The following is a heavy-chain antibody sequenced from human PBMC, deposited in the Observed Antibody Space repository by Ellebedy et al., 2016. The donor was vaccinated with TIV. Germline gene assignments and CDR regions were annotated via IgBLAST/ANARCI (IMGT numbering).Heavy chain of an antibody. D-gene: IGHD3-10*01. V-gene: IGHV3-23*03. CDR1: GFTFSSYA. CDR3: ASSRYHYYVGNTVFAY. CDR2: VNGGGLVI. Sequence: GEPLKISCTASGFTFSSYAMSWVRQAPGKGLEWVAGVNGGGLVIAYADPVKGRFTISRDNSKNTLDLQMNSLRAEDTAIYYCASSRYHYYVGNTVFAYWGQGTLVTVSS. J-gene: IGHJ4*02.